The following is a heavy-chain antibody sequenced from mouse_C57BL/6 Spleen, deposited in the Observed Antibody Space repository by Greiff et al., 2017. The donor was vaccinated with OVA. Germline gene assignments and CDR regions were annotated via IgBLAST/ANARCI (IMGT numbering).Heavy chain of an antibody. J-gene: IGHJ2*01. CDR3: ARGGTTVVETDY. D-gene: IGHD1-1*01. V-gene: IGHV1-69*01. CDR2: IDPSDSYT. Sequence: QVQLQQPGAELVMPGASVKLSCKASGYTFTSYWMHWVKQRPGQGLEWIGEIDPSDSYTNYNQKFKGKSTLTVDKSSSTAYMQLSSLTSEDSAVYYCARGGTTVVETDYWGQGTTLTVSS. CDR1: GYTFTSYW.